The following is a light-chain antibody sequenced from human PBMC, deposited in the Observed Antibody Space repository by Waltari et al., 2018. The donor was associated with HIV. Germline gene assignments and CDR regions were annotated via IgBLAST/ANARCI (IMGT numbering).Light chain of an antibody. CDR2: RNN. CDR1: SSNIVRYY. CDR3: AAWNDSLSGYV. V-gene: IGLV1-47*01. Sequence: QSMLTHPPSAPGTPAQRLTFRCSASSSNIVRYYVYWSQQLPGTAPKLLIYRNNQRPSGVPDRFSGSKSGTSASLAISGLRSEDEADYYCAAWNDSLSGYVFGTGTKVTV. J-gene: IGLJ1*01.